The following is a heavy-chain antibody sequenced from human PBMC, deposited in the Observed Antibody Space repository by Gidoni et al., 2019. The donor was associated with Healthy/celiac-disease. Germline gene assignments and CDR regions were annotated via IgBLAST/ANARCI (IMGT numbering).Heavy chain of an antibody. Sequence: QVQLQESGPGLVKPSETPSLTCTVSGGSISSYYWSWIRQPPGKGLEWIGYIYYSGSTNYNPSLKSRVTISVDTSKNQFSLKLSSVTAADTAVYYCARVPQYGSSSLGVLDYWGQGTLVTVSS. CDR2: IYYSGST. V-gene: IGHV4-59*01. D-gene: IGHD6-6*01. J-gene: IGHJ4*02. CDR3: ARVPQYGSSSLGVLDY. CDR1: GGSISSYY.